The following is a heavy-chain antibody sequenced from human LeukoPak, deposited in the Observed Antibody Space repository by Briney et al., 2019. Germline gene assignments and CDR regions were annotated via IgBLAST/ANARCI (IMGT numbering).Heavy chain of an antibody. CDR2: IIPIFDTA. Sequence: SVKVSCKASGGTFSSYSISWVRQAPGQGLEWMGGIIPIFDTADYAQKFQGRVTITADESTSTAYMELSSLRSVDTAVFYCARISLGAIWGYYYGMDVWGQGTTVTVSS. CDR3: ARISLGAIWGYYYGMDV. V-gene: IGHV1-69*13. CDR1: GGTFSSYS. D-gene: IGHD1-26*01. J-gene: IGHJ6*02.